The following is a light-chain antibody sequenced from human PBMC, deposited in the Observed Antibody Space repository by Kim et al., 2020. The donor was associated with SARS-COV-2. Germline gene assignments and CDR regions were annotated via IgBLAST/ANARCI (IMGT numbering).Light chain of an antibody. CDR1: KLGDKY. V-gene: IGLV3-1*01. CDR3: QARDRSTAYV. J-gene: IGLJ2*01. CDR2: QDS. Sequence: SYELTQPPSVSVSPGQTASITCSGDKLGDKYACWYQQKPGQSPVLVIYQDSKRPSGIPERFSGSNSGNTATLTISGTQAMDEADYYCQARDRSTAYVFGG.